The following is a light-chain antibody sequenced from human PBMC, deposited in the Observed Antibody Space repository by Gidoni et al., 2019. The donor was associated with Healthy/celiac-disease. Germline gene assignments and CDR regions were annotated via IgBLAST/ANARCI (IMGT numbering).Light chain of an antibody. V-gene: IGKV3-15*01. CDR1: QSVRSN. J-gene: IGKJ4*01. CDR2: GAS. CDR3: QQYNNWPLLT. Sequence: EIVMTQSPATLSVSPGERATLSCRASQSVRSNLAWYQQKPGQAHRLLIYGASTRATGIPARFSGSGSGTEFTLTISSLQSEDFAVYYCQQYNNWPLLTFGGGTKVEIK.